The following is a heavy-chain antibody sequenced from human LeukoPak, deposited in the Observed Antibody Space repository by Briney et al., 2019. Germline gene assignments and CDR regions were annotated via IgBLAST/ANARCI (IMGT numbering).Heavy chain of an antibody. J-gene: IGHJ3*02. CDR2: ISSSSSTI. D-gene: IGHD1-14*01. V-gene: IGHV3-48*01. CDR3: ARGGPPYALDI. Sequence: GGSLRLSCAASGFTFSSYSMMWVRQAPGKGLEWVSYISSSSSTIYYADSVKGRFTISRDNVKNSLYLQMNSLRVEDTAVYYCARGGPPYALDIWGQGTMVTVSS. CDR1: GFTFSSYS.